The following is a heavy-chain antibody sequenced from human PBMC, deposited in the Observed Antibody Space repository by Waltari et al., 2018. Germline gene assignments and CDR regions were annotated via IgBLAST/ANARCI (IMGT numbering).Heavy chain of an antibody. CDR2: VIPIFCTA. D-gene: IGHD1-20*01. Sequence: VQLVQSGAEVKKPGSSGKVSCQASGGHFSRDASSWVRQGPGQGREWRGGVIPIFCTANYAQKFHSIVTITANESTSTDYIGLSSLRSEDSSVYYCARPYNWNPQFAFDIWGQGTMVTVSS. CDR1: GGHFSRDA. V-gene: IGHV1-69*13. CDR3: ARPYNWNPQFAFDI. J-gene: IGHJ3*02.